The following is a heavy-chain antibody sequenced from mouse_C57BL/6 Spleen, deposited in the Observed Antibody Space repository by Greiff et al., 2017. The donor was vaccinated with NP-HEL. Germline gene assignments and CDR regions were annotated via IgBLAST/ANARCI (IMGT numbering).Heavy chain of an antibody. D-gene: IGHD3-2*02. CDR1: GYTFTSYW. V-gene: IGHV1-50*01. CDR3: ARGDSSGNYYFDY. CDR2: IDPSDSYT. Sequence: QVHVKQPGAELVKPGASVKLSCKASGYTFTSYWMQWVKQRPGQGLEWIGEIDPSDSYTNYNQKFKGKATLTVDTASSTAYMQLSSLTSEDSAVYYCARGDSSGNYYFDYWGQGTTLTVSS. J-gene: IGHJ2*01.